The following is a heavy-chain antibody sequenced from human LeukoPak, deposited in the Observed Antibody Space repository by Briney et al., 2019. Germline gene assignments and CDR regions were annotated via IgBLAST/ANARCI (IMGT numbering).Heavy chain of an antibody. CDR2: IHYDGKI. D-gene: IGHD2-21*01. CDR3: ASGDGYLQPY. CDR1: GFSVSGKF. J-gene: IGHJ4*02. Sequence: PGGSLRLPCAASGFSVSGKFMSWVRQAPGKGLEWVSIIHYDGKIRYAGSVGGRFTTYRDDSENTLFLQMNSLRVDDTAVYFCASGDGYLQPYWGQGTLVTVSS. V-gene: IGHV3-53*01.